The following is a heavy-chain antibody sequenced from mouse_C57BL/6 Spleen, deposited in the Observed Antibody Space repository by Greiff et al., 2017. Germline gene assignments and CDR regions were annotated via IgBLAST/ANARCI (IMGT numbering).Heavy chain of an antibody. CDR3: ARERLYYSNFYAMDY. CDR1: GFTFSDYG. Sequence: EVQLVESGGGLVKPGGSLKLSCAASGFTFSDYGMHWVRQAPEKGLEWVAYISSGSSTIYYADTVKGRFTISRDNAKNTLFLQMTSLRSEDTAMYYCARERLYYSNFYAMDYWGQGTSVTVSS. D-gene: IGHD2-5*01. CDR2: ISSGSSTI. J-gene: IGHJ4*01. V-gene: IGHV5-17*01.